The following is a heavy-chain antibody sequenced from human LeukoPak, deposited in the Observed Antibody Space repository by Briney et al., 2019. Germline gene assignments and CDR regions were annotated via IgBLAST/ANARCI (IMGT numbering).Heavy chain of an antibody. V-gene: IGHV4-61*01. CDR2: IYYSGST. Sequence: PSETLSLTCTVSGGSVSSGSGSYYWSWIRQPPGKGLEWIGYIYYSGSTNYNPSLKSRVTISVDTSKNQFSLKLRSVTAADTAVYYCARDTPAAIDYYHYGMDVWGQGTTVTVSS. D-gene: IGHD2-2*01. J-gene: IGHJ6*02. CDR3: ARDTPAAIDYYHYGMDV. CDR1: GGSVSSGSGSYY.